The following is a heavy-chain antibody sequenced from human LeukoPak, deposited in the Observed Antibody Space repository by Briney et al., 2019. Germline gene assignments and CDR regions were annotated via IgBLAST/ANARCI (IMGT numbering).Heavy chain of an antibody. CDR3: ARTPTANIVLVKADFFEV. CDR2: ISAHNGNT. CDR1: GYTFTNYG. V-gene: IGHV1-18*04. J-gene: IGHJ4*02. Sequence: ASVKVSCKASGYTFTNYGLGGVRQAPGQGLEWMGWISAHNGNTNYAQNFQDRVTMTTDTSTTTTYMELRSPRSDDTAMYYCARTPTANIVLVKADFFEVWGQGTLVTVSS. D-gene: IGHD2-8*02.